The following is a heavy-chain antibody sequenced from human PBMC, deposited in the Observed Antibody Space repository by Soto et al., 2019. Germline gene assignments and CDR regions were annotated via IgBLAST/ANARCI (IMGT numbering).Heavy chain of an antibody. CDR3: ASQIAVAGTYYYYYGMDV. CDR2: ISSSGSTI. Sequence: QVQLVESGGGLVKPGGSLRLSCAASGFTFSDYYMSWIRQAPGKGLEWVSYISSSGSTIYYADSVKGRFTISRDNAKNSLYLQMNSLRAEDPAVYYCASQIAVAGTYYYYYGMDVWGQGTTVTVSS. D-gene: IGHD6-19*01. CDR1: GFTFSDYY. J-gene: IGHJ6*02. V-gene: IGHV3-11*01.